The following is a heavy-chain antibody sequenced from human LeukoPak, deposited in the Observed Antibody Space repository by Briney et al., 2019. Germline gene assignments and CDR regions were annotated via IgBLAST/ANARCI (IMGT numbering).Heavy chain of an antibody. V-gene: IGHV1-8*01. CDR1: GYTFTSYD. CDR3: ARERRVGYSYGFGY. J-gene: IGHJ4*02. Sequence: ASVKVSCKASGYTFTSYDINWVRQATGQGLEWMGWMNPNSGNTGYAQKFQGRVTMTRNTSISTAYMELSSLRSEDTAVYYGARERRVGYSYGFGYWGQGTLVTVSS. D-gene: IGHD5-18*01. CDR2: MNPNSGNT.